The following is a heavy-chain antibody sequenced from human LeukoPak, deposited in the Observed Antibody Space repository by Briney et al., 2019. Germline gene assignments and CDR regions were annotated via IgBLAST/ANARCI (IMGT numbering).Heavy chain of an antibody. V-gene: IGHV4-4*07. D-gene: IGHD2/OR15-2a*01. Sequence: SETLSLTCTVSGGSISSYYWSWIRQPAGKGLEWIGRIYTSGSTNYNPSLKSRVTMSVDTSKNQFSLKLSSVTAADTAVYYCARVGGTTKYPYYYYMDVWSKGTTVTVSS. CDR3: ARVGGTTKYPYYYYMDV. CDR1: GGSISSYY. J-gene: IGHJ6*03. CDR2: IYTSGST.